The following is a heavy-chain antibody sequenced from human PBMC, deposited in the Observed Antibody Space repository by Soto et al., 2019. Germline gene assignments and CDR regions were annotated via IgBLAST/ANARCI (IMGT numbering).Heavy chain of an antibody. Sequence: SETLSLICTVSGVSISSYYWSWIRQPAGKGLEWIGRIYTSGSTNYNPSLKSRVTMSVDTSRNQFSLKLSSVTAADTAVYYCARDIRDYYASSGTNDAFDIWGQGTMVTVSS. CDR1: GVSISSYY. CDR3: ARDIRDYYASSGTNDAFDI. D-gene: IGHD3-22*01. V-gene: IGHV4-4*07. CDR2: IYTSGST. J-gene: IGHJ3*02.